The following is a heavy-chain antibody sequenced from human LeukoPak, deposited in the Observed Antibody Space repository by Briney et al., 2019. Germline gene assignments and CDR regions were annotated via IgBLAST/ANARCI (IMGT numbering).Heavy chain of an antibody. Sequence: GGSLRLSCAASGFTFSSYGMQWVRQAPGKGLEWVAVISYDGSNKYYADSVKGRFTISRDNSKNTLDLLMNSLRTEDTAVYYCAKDYKWGYGYCFDYWGQGTLVTVSS. J-gene: IGHJ4*02. CDR3: AKDYKWGYGYCFDY. CDR1: GFTFSSYG. CDR2: ISYDGSNK. D-gene: IGHD5-18*01. V-gene: IGHV3-30*18.